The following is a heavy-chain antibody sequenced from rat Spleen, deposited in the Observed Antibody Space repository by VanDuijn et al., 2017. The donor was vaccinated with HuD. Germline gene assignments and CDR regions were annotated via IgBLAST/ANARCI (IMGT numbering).Heavy chain of an antibody. CDR3: ARASAGVMDA. D-gene: IGHD4-1*01. V-gene: IGHV5-7*01. Sequence: EVQLVESGGGLVQPGRSLKLSCAASGFTVSDYNMAWVRQAPKKGLEWVATISYDGRSTYYRDSVKGRFTISRDNAKSTLYLQMDSLRSEDTATYYCARASAGVMDAWGQGASVTVSS. J-gene: IGHJ4*01. CDR2: ISYDGRST. CDR1: GFTVSDYN.